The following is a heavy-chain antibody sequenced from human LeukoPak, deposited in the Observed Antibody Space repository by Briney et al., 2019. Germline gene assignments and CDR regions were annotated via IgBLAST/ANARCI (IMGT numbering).Heavy chain of an antibody. D-gene: IGHD6-13*01. Sequence: GGSLRLSCAASGFTFSSYSMNWVRQAPGKGLEWVSSISSSSSYIYYADSVKGRFTISRDNAKNSLYLQMNSLRTEDTAVYYCARGGIAAAGTRDYWGQGTLVTVSS. CDR2: ISSSSSYI. J-gene: IGHJ4*02. V-gene: IGHV3-21*01. CDR3: ARGGIAAAGTRDY. CDR1: GFTFSSYS.